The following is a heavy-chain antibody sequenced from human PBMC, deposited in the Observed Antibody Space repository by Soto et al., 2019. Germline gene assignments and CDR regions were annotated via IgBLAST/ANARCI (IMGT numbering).Heavy chain of an antibody. D-gene: IGHD2-8*01. CDR3: ASTRLDKLIFDY. J-gene: IGHJ4*02. CDR2: ISYDGSNK. Sequence: GGSLRLSCAASGFTFSSYAMHWVRQAPGKGLEWVAVISYDGSNKYYADSVKGRFTISRDNSKNTLYLQMNSLRAEDTAVYYCASTRLDKLIFDYWGQGTLVTVSS. CDR1: GFTFSSYA. V-gene: IGHV3-30-3*01.